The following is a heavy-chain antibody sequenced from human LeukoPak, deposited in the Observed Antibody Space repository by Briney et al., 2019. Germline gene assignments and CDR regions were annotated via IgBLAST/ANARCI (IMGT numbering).Heavy chain of an antibody. V-gene: IGHV3-72*01. D-gene: IGHD3-22*01. Sequence: GGSLRLSCAASGFTFSDHYMDWVRQAPGKGLEWVGRTRNKANSYTTEYAASVKGRFTISRDDSKNSLYLQMNSLKTEDTAVYYCARRIYDSSGYSANDYWGQGTLVTVSS. CDR1: GFTFSDHY. J-gene: IGHJ4*02. CDR3: ARRIYDSSGYSANDY. CDR2: TRNKANSYTT.